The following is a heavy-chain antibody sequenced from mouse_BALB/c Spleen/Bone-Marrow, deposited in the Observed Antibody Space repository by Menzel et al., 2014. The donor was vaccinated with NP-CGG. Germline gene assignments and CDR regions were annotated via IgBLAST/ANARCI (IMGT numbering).Heavy chain of an antibody. CDR1: GFTFSTYG. V-gene: IGHV5-6*01. J-gene: IGHJ2*01. Sequence: EVQLVESGGDLVKPGGSLKLSCAASGFTFSTYGMSWVRRTPDKRLEWVATISSGGSYTYYPDSVKGRFTISRDNAKNTLYLQMSSLKSEDTAMYCCARQGGYFDYWGQGTTLTVSS. CDR3: ARQGGYFDY. CDR2: ISSGGSYT.